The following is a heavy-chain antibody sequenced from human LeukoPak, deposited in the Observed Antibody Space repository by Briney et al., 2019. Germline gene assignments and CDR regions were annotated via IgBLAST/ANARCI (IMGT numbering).Heavy chain of an antibody. CDR1: GFTFSSYS. V-gene: IGHV3-21*01. CDR3: ARLGIYGDYVLGAFDI. CDR2: ISSSSSNI. J-gene: IGHJ3*02. D-gene: IGHD4-17*01. Sequence: GGSLRLSCAASGFTFSSYSMNWVRQAPGKGLEWVSSISSSSSNIYYADSVKGRFTISRDNAKNSMYLQMNSMRDEDTAVYYCARLGIYGDYVLGAFDIWGQGTMVTVSS.